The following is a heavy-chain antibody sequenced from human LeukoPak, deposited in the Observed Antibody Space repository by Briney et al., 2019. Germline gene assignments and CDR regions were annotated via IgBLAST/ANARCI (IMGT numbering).Heavy chain of an antibody. D-gene: IGHD6-13*01. CDR1: GYTFSTYA. CDR2: INTGYGYI. Sequence: EASVKVSCKASGYTFSTYAIHWVRQAPGQGLECMGSINTGYGYIKYSEKFQGRVTFTRDTSANTAYMELSSLRSEDTAVYFCAKAASRAAPYYFDYWGQGTLVTVSS. CDR3: AKAASRAAPYYFDY. V-gene: IGHV1-3*04. J-gene: IGHJ4*02.